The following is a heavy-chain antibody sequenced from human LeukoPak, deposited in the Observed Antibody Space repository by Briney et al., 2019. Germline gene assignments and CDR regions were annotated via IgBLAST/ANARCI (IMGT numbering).Heavy chain of an antibody. J-gene: IGHJ6*03. CDR3: ARAPPDSSSWYYYYYYMDV. CDR1: GFTFSSYS. V-gene: IGHV3-48*01. D-gene: IGHD6-13*01. CDR2: ISSSSSTI. Sequence: GGSLRLSCAASGFTFSSYSMNWLRQAPGKGLEWVSYISSSSSTIYYADSVKGRFTISRDNAKNSLYLQMNSLRAEDTAVYYCARAPPDSSSWYYYYYYMDVWGKGTTVTVSS.